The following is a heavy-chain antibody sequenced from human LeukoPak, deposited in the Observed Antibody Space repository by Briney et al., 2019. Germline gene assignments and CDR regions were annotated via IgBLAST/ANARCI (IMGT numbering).Heavy chain of an antibody. J-gene: IGHJ4*02. D-gene: IGHD1-14*01. V-gene: IGHV4-4*07. CDR2: IYTSGST. Sequence: PSETLSLTCTVSGGSISSYYWSWIRQPAGKGLEWIGRIYTSGSTNYNPSLKSRVSISLDTSKNQFSLKLNSLTAADTAVYYCATNRAELWGQGTLVTVSS. CDR1: GGSISSYY. CDR3: ATNRAEL.